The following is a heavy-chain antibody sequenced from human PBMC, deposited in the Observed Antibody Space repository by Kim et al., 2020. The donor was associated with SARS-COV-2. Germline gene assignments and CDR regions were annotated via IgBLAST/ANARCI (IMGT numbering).Heavy chain of an antibody. Sequence: GGSLRLSCAASGFTFSDYYMSWIRQAPGKGLEWVSYISSSGSTIYYADSVKGRFTISRDNAKNSLYLQMNSLRAEDTAVYYCARYPHFVVVPAANFDYWGQGTLVTVSS. CDR1: GFTFSDYY. CDR3: ARYPHFVVVPAANFDY. CDR2: ISSSGSTI. D-gene: IGHD2-2*01. V-gene: IGHV3-11*01. J-gene: IGHJ4*02.